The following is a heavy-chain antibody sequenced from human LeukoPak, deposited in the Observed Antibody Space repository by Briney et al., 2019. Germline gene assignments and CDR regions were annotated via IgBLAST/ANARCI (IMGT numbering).Heavy chain of an antibody. CDR3: AKDFSHYSSQPQTNDY. CDR1: GLTFSSYG. D-gene: IGHD6-13*01. J-gene: IGHJ4*02. CDR2: IRFDGSHK. Sequence: GGSLRLSCAASGLTFSSYGMHWVRQAPGKGLEWVAFIRFDGSHKYYADSVKGRFTISRDNSKNTLYLQMNSLRPEDTAVYYCAKDFSHYSSQPQTNDYWGQGTLVTVSS. V-gene: IGHV3-30*02.